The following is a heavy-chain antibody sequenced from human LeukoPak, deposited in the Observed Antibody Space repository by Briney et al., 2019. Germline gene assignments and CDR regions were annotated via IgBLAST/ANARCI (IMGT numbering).Heavy chain of an antibody. Sequence: SQTLSLTCTVSGGSISSGSYYWSWIRQPPGKGLEWIGYIYYSGSTNYNPSLESRVTISIDTSKNQFSLKLSSVTAADTAVYYCARAVDNWNVAVFDYWGQGTLVTVSS. CDR1: GGSISSGSYY. CDR2: IYYSGST. CDR3: ARAVDNWNVAVFDY. D-gene: IGHD1-20*01. V-gene: IGHV4-61*01. J-gene: IGHJ4*02.